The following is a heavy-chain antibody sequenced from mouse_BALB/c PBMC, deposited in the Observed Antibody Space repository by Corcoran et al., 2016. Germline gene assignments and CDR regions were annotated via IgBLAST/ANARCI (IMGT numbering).Heavy chain of an antibody. D-gene: IGHD4-1*01. J-gene: IGHJ1*01. Sequence: QVTLKESGPGILQPSQTLSLTCSFSGFSLSTSGMGVSWIRQPSGKGLEWLAHIYWDDDKRYNPSLKSRLTISKDTSRNQVFLKITSVDTADTATYYCARRVANWDWYFDVWGAGTTVTVSS. CDR1: GFSLSTSGMG. CDR2: IYWDDDK. CDR3: ARRVANWDWYFDV. V-gene: IGHV8-12*01.